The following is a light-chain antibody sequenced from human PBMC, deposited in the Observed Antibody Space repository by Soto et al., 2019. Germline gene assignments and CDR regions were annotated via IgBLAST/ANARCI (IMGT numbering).Light chain of an antibody. J-gene: IGKJ1*01. Sequence: EVVLTQSPAALSVSPGERVTLSCRASESVRTSLAWYQQKPGRSPSLLMYGASNRATGLPARFSGRGSGTEFTLTITSLQPEDFAIYYCQQYSDWPRTFGQGTKLEFK. CDR3: QQYSDWPRT. V-gene: IGKV3-15*01. CDR2: GAS. CDR1: ESVRTS.